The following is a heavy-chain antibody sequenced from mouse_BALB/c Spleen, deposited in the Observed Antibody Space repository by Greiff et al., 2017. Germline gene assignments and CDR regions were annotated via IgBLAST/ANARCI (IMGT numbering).Heavy chain of an antibody. Sequence: QVQLKESGPGLVQPSQSLSITCTVSGFSLTSYGVHWVRQSPGKGLEWLGVIWSGGSTDYNAAFISRLSISKDNSKSQVFFKMNSLQADDTAIYYCVRNPYYYGYSFDYWGQGTTLTVSS. CDR2: IWSGGST. J-gene: IGHJ2*01. V-gene: IGHV2-2-2*01. CDR1: GFSLTSYG. CDR3: VRNPYYYGYSFDY. D-gene: IGHD1-2*01.